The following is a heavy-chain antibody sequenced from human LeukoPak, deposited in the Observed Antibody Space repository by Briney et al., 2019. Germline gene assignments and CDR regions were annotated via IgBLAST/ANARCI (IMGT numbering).Heavy chain of an antibody. CDR1: GFTFDNYG. CDR2: IWYDGSTK. CDR3: AKDGDGSGTTNLFDY. Sequence: GRSLRLSCAASGFTFDNYGMHWVRQTPGKGLEWVAVIWYDGSTKYYADSVKGRFTIPRDNSKNTLYLQMNSLRAEDTSVYYCAKDGDGSGTTNLFDYWGQGTLVTVSS. J-gene: IGHJ4*02. V-gene: IGHV3-33*06. D-gene: IGHD3-10*01.